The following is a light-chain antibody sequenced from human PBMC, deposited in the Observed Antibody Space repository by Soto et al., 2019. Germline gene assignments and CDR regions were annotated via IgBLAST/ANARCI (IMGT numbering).Light chain of an antibody. V-gene: IGKV4-1*01. CDR2: WAS. J-gene: IGKJ4*01. Sequence: DIVMTQSPDSLAVSLGERATINCKSSQSVLYSSNNKNYLAWYQQTPGQPPKLLIYWASTRESGVPDRFSGSGSGTDFTLTISSLQAEDVAVYYCQQYYSNPLTFGGGTKVEIK. CDR3: QQYYSNPLT. CDR1: QSVLYSSNNKNY.